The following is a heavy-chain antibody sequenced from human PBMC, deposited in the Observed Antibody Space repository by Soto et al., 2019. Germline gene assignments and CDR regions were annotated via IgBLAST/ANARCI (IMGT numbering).Heavy chain of an antibody. CDR2: IIPIFGTP. D-gene: IGHD3-16*02. V-gene: IGHV1-69*13. CDR1: GGAFSTYA. CDR3: ARGLYAPAYNWSDP. J-gene: IGHJ5*02. Sequence: SVKVSCKASGGAFSTYAISWVRQAPGQGLEWMGGIIPIFGTPNYAQRFQGRVTITADESTSTAYMDLSSLRSEDTAVYYCARGLYAPAYNWSDPWGQGTLVTVSS.